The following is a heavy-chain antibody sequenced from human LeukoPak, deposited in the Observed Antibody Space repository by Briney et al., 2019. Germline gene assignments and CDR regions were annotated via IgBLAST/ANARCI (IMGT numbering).Heavy chain of an antibody. CDR2: IRYDGSNK. Sequence: PGGSLRLSCAASGFTFSSYGMHWVRQAPGKGLEGVAFIRYDGSNKYYADSVKGRFTISRDNSKNTLYLQMNSLRAEDTAVYYCAKVRYQLLHFDYWGQGTLVTVSS. J-gene: IGHJ4*02. CDR3: AKVRYQLLHFDY. CDR1: GFTFSSYG. V-gene: IGHV3-30*02. D-gene: IGHD2-2*01.